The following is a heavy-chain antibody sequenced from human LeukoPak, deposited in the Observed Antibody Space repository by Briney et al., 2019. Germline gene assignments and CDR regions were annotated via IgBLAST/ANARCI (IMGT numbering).Heavy chain of an antibody. V-gene: IGHV3-66*01. CDR2: IYSGGSA. CDR3: ARDPRDSSGYYPS. CDR1: GFTVSSNY. J-gene: IGHJ4*02. Sequence: GGSLRLSCAASGFTVSSNYMSWVRQAPGKGLEWVSVIYSGGSAYYADSVKGRFTISRDSSKNTLYLQMNSLRAEDTAVYYCARDPRDSSGYYPSWGQGTLVTVSS. D-gene: IGHD3-22*01.